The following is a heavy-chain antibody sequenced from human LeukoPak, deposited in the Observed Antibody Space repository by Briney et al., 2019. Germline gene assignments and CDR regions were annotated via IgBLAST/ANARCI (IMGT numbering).Heavy chain of an antibody. Sequence: GGSLRLSCAASGFTFSSYWMTWVRQAPGKGLEWVANIKQDASEKFYVDSVKGRFTISRDNAKNSLYLQMDSLRAEDTAVYYCARDLSWSLSGYDYWGQGTLVTVSS. J-gene: IGHJ4*02. V-gene: IGHV3-7*01. CDR3: ARDLSWSLSGYDY. D-gene: IGHD3-3*01. CDR2: IKQDASEK. CDR1: GFTFSSYW.